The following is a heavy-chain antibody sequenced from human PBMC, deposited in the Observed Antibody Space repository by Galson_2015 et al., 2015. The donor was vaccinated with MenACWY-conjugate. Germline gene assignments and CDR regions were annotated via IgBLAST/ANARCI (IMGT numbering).Heavy chain of an antibody. J-gene: IGHJ3*02. CDR2: ISWDDDK. V-gene: IGHV2-5*02. CDR3: ARGNFDNLAGYYWFDAFDI. D-gene: IGHD3-9*01. Sequence: PALVKPTQTLTLTCTFSRFSLSTRGVGVGWIRQPPGKALEWLALISWDDDKRYSPSLKSRLTITKDTSQNPVVLTMINMDPVDTATYYWARGNFDNLAGYYWFDAFDIWGQGTMVTVSS. CDR1: RFSLSTRGVG.